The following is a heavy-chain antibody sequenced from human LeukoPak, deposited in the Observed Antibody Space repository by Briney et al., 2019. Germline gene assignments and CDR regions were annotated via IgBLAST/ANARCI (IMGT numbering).Heavy chain of an antibody. J-gene: IGHJ5*02. V-gene: IGHV4-4*02. D-gene: IGHD1-26*01. Sequence: PSGTLSLTCGVSGGSITQTNYWTWVRQPPGKGLEWIGEVNLQGSTNYNPSLMGRVAISVDKSENHVSLQLTSVTAADTAVYYCARIRYPLVGATIGNWFDPWGQGTLVTVSS. CDR2: VNLQGST. CDR3: ARIRYPLVGATIGNWFDP. CDR1: GGSITQTNY.